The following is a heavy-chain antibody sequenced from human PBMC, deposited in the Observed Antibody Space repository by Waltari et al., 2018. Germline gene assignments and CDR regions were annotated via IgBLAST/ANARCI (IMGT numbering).Heavy chain of an antibody. Sequence: KPSETLSLICTVSGGSISGFYWSWVRQPPGKGLDWIGYIYYTGSTSFNPSLKSRVTMSVDTSKNQFSLKLSSVTAADTAFYYCARGGGGDWEWFDPWGQGTLVTVSS. CDR3: ARGGGGDWEWFDP. V-gene: IGHV4-59*01. J-gene: IGHJ5*02. CDR1: GGSISGFY. D-gene: IGHD2-21*02. CDR2: IYYTGST.